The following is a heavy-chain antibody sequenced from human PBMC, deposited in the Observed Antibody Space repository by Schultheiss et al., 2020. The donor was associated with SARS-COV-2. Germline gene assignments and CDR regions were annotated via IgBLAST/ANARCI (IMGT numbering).Heavy chain of an antibody. CDR3: ARKFYYFDY. D-gene: IGHD2/OR15-2a*01. J-gene: IGHJ4*02. Sequence: GGSLRLSCAASELSVNNNHMIWVRQARGKGLEWVSIIYSGGSTDYADSVKGRFTISRDNSKNTVYLQMNSLRAEDTAVYYCARKFYYFDYWGQGTLVTVSS. CDR1: ELSVNNNH. V-gene: IGHV3-53*01. CDR2: IYSGGST.